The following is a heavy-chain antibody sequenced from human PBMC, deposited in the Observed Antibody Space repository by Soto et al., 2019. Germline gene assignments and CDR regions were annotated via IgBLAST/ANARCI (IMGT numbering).Heavy chain of an antibody. J-gene: IGHJ4*02. V-gene: IGHV3-72*01. CDR1: GFTFSDHY. CDR2: SRNKANSYST. D-gene: IGHD1-26*01. CDR3: PRFSGSYTRGLDY. Sequence: EVQLVESGGGLVQPGGSLRLSCAASGFTFSDHYMDWVRQAPGKGLEWVGRSRNKANSYSTEYAASVKGRFTISRDESKNSLYLQMNSLKTDDTAVYYCPRFSGSYTRGLDYWGQGTLVTVSS.